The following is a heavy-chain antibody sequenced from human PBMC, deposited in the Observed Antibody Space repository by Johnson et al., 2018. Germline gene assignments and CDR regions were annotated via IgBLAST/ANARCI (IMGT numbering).Heavy chain of an antibody. J-gene: IGHJ3*02. CDR2: ISWNSGSI. V-gene: IGHV3-9*01. CDR3: AKSIVDGISRAYAFHI. D-gene: IGHD2-8*01. CDR1: GFTFDDYA. Sequence: VQLVESGGGLVQPGRSLRLSCAASGFTFDDYAMHWVRQVPGKGLEWVSGISWNSGSIGYADSVKGRFTISRDNAKNSLSLQMNSLRGEDTAVDYCAKSIVDGISRAYAFHIWGQGTMVTVSS.